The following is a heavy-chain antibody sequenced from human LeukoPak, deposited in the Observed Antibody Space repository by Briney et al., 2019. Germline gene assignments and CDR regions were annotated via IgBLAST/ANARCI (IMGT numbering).Heavy chain of an antibody. V-gene: IGHV1-18*01. D-gene: IGHD2-15*01. CDR3: ARDRCSGGSCAFDY. CDR2: ISAYNGNT. Sequence: ASEKVSCQASGYTFTSYGISWVRQAPGHGLEWMGWISAYNGNTNYAQKLQARVTMTTDTSTSTAYMEVRSLRSDDTAVYYCARDRCSGGSCAFDYWGQGSLVTVSS. J-gene: IGHJ4*02. CDR1: GYTFTSYG.